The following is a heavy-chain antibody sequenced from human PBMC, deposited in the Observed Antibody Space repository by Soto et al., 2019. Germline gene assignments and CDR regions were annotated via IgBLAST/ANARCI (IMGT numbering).Heavy chain of an antibody. CDR1: GVTFYIYV. Sequence: PACCMKLSSAASGVTFYIYVISLARQAPGKGLEGVSTVSGGGGGTFYVDSVKGRFTISRDNSKNTVSLQMNSLRAEDTAVYYCAKLGSCSSNSCYRDYWGQRTLVIVSS. V-gene: IGHV3-23*01. CDR2: VSGGGGGT. J-gene: IGHJ4*02. D-gene: IGHD2-2*01. CDR3: AKLGSCSSNSCYRDY.